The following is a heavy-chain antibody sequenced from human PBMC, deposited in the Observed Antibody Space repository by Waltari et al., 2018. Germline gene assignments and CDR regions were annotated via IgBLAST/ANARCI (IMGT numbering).Heavy chain of an antibody. CDR2: IYYSGST. CDR1: VGSISRHY. Sequence: QLQLQESGPGLVKPSETLSLTCPVSVGSISRHYWSWTRQPPGKGLEWIGYIYYSGSTNYNPSLKSRVTISVDTSKNQFSLKLSSVTAADTAVYYCAREPDTVMGLDYWGQGTLVTVSS. CDR3: AREPDTVMGLDY. J-gene: IGHJ4*02. D-gene: IGHD5-18*01. V-gene: IGHV4-59*11.